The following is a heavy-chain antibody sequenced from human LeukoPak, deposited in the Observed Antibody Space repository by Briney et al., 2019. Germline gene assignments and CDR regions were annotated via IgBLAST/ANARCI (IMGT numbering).Heavy chain of an antibody. CDR3: ARSYSSNWYYFDY. D-gene: IGHD6-13*01. V-gene: IGHV3-21*01. CDR1: GFTFSSYS. CDR2: ISSSSSYI. J-gene: IGHJ4*02. Sequence: GGSLTLSCAASGFTFSSYSMNWVRQAPGKGLEWVSSISSSSSYIYYADSVKGRFTISRDNAKNSLYLQMNSLRAEDTAVYYCARSYSSNWYYFDYWGQGTLVTVSS.